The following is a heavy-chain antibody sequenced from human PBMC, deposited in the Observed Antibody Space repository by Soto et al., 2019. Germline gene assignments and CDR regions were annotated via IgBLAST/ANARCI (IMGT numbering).Heavy chain of an antibody. J-gene: IGHJ6*02. CDR2: ISPYTGNT. D-gene: IGHD3-16*01. CDR3: VMVDNYVTPTPQDV. CDR1: GYTFTSYC. Sequence: ASVKVSCKASGYTFTSYCIAWVRQAPGQGLEWMGWISPYTGNTHSATKVQGRLTMTTDTSTSTAYMDLGSLTSDDTAVYYCVMVDNYVTPTPQDVWGQGTTVTVSS. V-gene: IGHV1-18*01.